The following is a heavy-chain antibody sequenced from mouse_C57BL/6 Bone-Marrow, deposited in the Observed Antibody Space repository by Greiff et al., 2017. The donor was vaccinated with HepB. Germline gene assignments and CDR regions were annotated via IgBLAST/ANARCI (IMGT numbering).Heavy chain of an antibody. CDR2: IDPETGGT. CDR1: GYTFTDYE. V-gene: IGHV1-15*01. Sequence: VQVVESGAELVRPGASVTLSCKASGYTFTDYEMHWVKQTPVHGLEWIGAIDPETGGTAYNQKFKGKAILTADKSSSTAYMELRSLTSEDSAVYYCALRAGDYWGQGTTLTVSS. D-gene: IGHD2-12*01. J-gene: IGHJ2*01. CDR3: ALRAGDY.